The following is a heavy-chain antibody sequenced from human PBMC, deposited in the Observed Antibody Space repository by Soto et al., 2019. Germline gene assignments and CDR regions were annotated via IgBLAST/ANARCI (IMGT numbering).Heavy chain of an antibody. CDR1: GGTFSSFL. V-gene: IGHV1-69*02. Sequence: QVQLVQSGAEVKKPGSSVKVSCKASGGTFSSFLISWVRQAPGQGLEWMGRIIPSIGIINYAQKFHGRVTITADTSTSTASLELSSLRSDDTAVYYCAREGDMKFHSDSSDEPGYWGQGTLVTVSS. CDR3: AREGDMKFHSDSSDEPGY. J-gene: IGHJ4*02. D-gene: IGHD3-22*01. CDR2: IIPSIGII.